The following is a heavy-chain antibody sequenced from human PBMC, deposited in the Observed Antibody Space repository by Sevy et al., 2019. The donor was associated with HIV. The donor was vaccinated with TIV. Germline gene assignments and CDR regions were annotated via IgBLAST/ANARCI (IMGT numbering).Heavy chain of an antibody. CDR3: VKSGGGNPSYWYFDL. Sequence: GWSLRLSCSASVFTFSSYAMHWVRQAPGKGLEYVSAISSNGGSTYYADSVKGRFTISRDNSKNTLYLQMSSLRAEDTAVYYCVKSGGGNPSYWYFDLWGRGTLVTVSS. CDR2: ISSNGGST. V-gene: IGHV3-64D*06. J-gene: IGHJ2*01. CDR1: VFTFSSYA. D-gene: IGHD2-15*01.